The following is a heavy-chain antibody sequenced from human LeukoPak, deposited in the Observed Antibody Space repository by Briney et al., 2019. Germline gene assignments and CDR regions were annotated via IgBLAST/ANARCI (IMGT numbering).Heavy chain of an antibody. CDR1: GFTFSTYG. CDR3: ARDEARITIFGVAGYFEY. J-gene: IGHJ4*02. Sequence: GGSLRLSCAASGFTFSTYGMHWVRQAPGQRLEWMGWINAGNGNTKYSQKFQGRVTITRDTSASTAYMVLSSLRSEDTAVYYCARDEARITIFGVAGYFEYWGQGTLVTVSS. V-gene: IGHV1-3*01. CDR2: INAGNGNT. D-gene: IGHD3-3*01.